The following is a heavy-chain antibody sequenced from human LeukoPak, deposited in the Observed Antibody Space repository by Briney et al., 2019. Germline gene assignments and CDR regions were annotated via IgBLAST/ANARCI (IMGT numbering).Heavy chain of an antibody. Sequence: SETLSLTCTVSGGSINSGSYYWSWIRQPAGKGLECIGRIYTSGSTNYNPSLKSRVTISMDTSKNQFSLKLTSVTAADTAVYYCATGDYFYYYYYYMDVWGKGTTVTVSS. CDR3: ATGDYFYYYYYYMDV. J-gene: IGHJ6*03. V-gene: IGHV4-61*02. CDR1: GGSINSGSYY. CDR2: IYTSGST. D-gene: IGHD2/OR15-2a*01.